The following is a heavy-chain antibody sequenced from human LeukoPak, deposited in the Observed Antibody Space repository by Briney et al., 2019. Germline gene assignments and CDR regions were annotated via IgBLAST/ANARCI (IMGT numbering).Heavy chain of an antibody. V-gene: IGHV4-59*01. Sequence: SETLSLTYTVSGGSLSSYYWSWIRQPPGKGLEWIGYIYYSGSTNYNPSLKSRVTISVDTSKNQFSLKLSSVTAADTAVYYCARGGYSYGDAFDIWGQGTMVTVSS. CDR3: ARGGYSYGDAFDI. CDR1: GGSLSSYY. J-gene: IGHJ3*02. D-gene: IGHD5-18*01. CDR2: IYYSGST.